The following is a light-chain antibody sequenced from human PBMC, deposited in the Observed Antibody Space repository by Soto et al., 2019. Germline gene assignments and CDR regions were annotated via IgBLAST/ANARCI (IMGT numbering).Light chain of an antibody. J-gene: IGLJ1*01. CDR2: EGS. CDR1: SSNIGSYNL. Sequence: QSVLTQPASVSGSLGQSITISCIGTSSNIGSYNLVSWYQHQPGKAPKIMIFEGSKRPSGVSNRFSGSRSGNTASLTISGLRAEDEADYYCCSFAGTGTQYVFGTGTKLTVL. CDR3: CSFAGTGTQYV. V-gene: IGLV2-23*01.